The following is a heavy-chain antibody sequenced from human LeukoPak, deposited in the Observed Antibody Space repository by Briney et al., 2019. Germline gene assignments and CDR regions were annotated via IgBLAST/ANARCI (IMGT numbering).Heavy chain of an antibody. CDR1: GYTFTSYG. CDR3: ARSVLRVFGVAPYFDY. V-gene: IGHV1-18*01. D-gene: IGHD3-3*01. J-gene: IGHJ4*02. Sequence: AASVKVSCKASGYTFTSYGISWARQAPGQGLEWMGWISAYNGNTNYAQKLQGRVTMTTDTSTSTAYMELRSLRSDDTAVYYCARSVLRVFGVAPYFDYWGQGTLVTVSS. CDR2: ISAYNGNT.